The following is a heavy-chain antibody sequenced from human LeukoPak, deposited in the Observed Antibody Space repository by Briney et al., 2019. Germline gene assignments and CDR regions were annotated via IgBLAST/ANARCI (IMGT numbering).Heavy chain of an antibody. CDR2: IGIDSGNT. J-gene: IGHJ4*02. Sequence: GGSLRLSCAASGLTFSDYSMNWVRQAPGKGREWISYIGIDSGNTNYADSVKGRFTISGDKAKNSLYLQMNSLRVEDTAVYYCARDYKYAFDNWGQGTLVTVSS. V-gene: IGHV3-48*01. CDR1: GLTFSDYS. CDR3: ARDYKYAFDN. D-gene: IGHD5-24*01.